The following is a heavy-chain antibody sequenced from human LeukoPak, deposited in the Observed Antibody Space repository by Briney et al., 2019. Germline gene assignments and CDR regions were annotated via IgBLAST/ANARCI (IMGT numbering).Heavy chain of an antibody. CDR2: INPNSGGT. CDR1: GYTFTGYY. V-gene: IGHV1-2*02. Sequence: GASVKVSCKASGYTFTGYYMHWVRQAPGQGLEWMGWINPNSGGTNYAQKFQGRVTMTWDTSITTVYMELSRPRSDDTAVYYCARDQRSGPTMLLLYWGQGTLVTVSS. D-gene: IGHD3-22*01. J-gene: IGHJ4*02. CDR3: ARDQRSGPTMLLLY.